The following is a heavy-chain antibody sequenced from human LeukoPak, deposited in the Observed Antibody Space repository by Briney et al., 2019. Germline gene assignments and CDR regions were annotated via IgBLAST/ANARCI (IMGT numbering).Heavy chain of an antibody. CDR1: GFTFSSCG. CDR3: AKRGPIYSSSPGNYFDY. D-gene: IGHD6-6*01. Sequence: GSLRLSCAASGFTFSSCGMTWVRQAPGKGLEWVSSISGSDDGTYYADSVKGRFTISRDNSKNTLYLQMNSLRAEDTAVYYCAKRGPIYSSSPGNYFDYWGQGTLVTVPS. J-gene: IGHJ4*02. CDR2: ISGSDDGT. V-gene: IGHV3-23*01.